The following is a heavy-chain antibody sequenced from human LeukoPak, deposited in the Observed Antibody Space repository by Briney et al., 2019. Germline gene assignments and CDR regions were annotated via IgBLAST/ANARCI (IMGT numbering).Heavy chain of an antibody. J-gene: IGHJ6*02. CDR3: AAEEYGPYYYGMDV. CDR1: GFTFSSYA. CDR2: ISGSAGST. V-gene: IGHV3-23*01. D-gene: IGHD2/OR15-2a*01. Sequence: GGSLRLSCAASGFTFSSYAMSWVRQAPGKGLECVSAISGSAGSTYYTDSVRGRFTTSRDNSKSTLYLQMSSLRSEDTAVYYCAAEEYGPYYYGMDVWGQGTTVTVSS.